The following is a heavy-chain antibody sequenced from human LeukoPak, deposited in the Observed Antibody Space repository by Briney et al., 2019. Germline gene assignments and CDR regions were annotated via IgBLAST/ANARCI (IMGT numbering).Heavy chain of an antibody. CDR3: ATERFGGDYVSGRLFDY. D-gene: IGHD4-17*01. Sequence: ASVKVSCRVSGYTLTELSMHWVRQAPGKGLEWMGGFDPEDGETIYAQKFQGRVTMTEDTSTDTAYMELSSLRSEDTAVYYCATERFGGDYVSGRLFDYWGQGTLVTVSS. J-gene: IGHJ4*02. CDR1: GYTLTELS. V-gene: IGHV1-24*01. CDR2: FDPEDGET.